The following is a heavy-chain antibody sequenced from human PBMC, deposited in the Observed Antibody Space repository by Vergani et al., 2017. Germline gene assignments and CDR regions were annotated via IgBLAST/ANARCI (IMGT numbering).Heavy chain of an antibody. CDR1: GFTLSSHA. Sequence: QVQLEESGGGVVQPGRSLRLSCAGSGFTLSSHAMHWVRQAPGKGLEWVAFILYDGSKEYYADSVKGRFTISRDNSKNTLYLQMNSLRAEDTAVYYCAKDQGDCSSTSCSVLDYWGQGTLVTVSS. V-gene: IGHV3-33*06. D-gene: IGHD2-2*01. J-gene: IGHJ4*02. CDR2: ILYDGSKE. CDR3: AKDQGDCSSTSCSVLDY.